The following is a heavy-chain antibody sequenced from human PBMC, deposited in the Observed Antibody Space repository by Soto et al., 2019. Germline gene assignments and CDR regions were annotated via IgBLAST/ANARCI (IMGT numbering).Heavy chain of an antibody. J-gene: IGHJ5*02. CDR1: GGTFSSYT. D-gene: IGHD2-21*01. CDR2: IIPILGIA. CDR3: AGLVEMATFGEGWFDP. Sequence: QVQLVQSGAEVKKPGSSVKVSCKASGGTFSSYTISWVRQAPGQGLEWMGRIIPILGIANYAQKFQGRVTITADKSTRTAYMELSSLRSEDTAVYYCAGLVEMATFGEGWFDPWGQGTLVTVSS. V-gene: IGHV1-69*02.